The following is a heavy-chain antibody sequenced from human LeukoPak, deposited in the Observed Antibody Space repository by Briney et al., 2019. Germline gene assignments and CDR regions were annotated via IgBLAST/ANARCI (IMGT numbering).Heavy chain of an antibody. V-gene: IGHV3-48*02. Sequence: GGSLRLSGAASGFTFSSYTMNWVRKAPGKGLQWVSTVSASSNIHYSESVKGRFTISRDNARNSLYLQMNSLRDEDTAVYYCVRDALHTAHFDYWGQGTLVTVSS. J-gene: IGHJ4*02. CDR3: VRDALHTAHFDY. CDR2: VSASSNI. D-gene: IGHD5-18*01. CDR1: GFTFSSYT.